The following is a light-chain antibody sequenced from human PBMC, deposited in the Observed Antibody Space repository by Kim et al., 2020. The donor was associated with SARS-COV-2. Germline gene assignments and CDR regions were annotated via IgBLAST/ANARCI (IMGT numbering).Light chain of an antibody. CDR1: NSEVGGYNY. CDR3: SSYTSSSTVV. CDR2: DVS. Sequence: QSALTQPASVSGSPGQSITISCTGTNSEVGGYNYVSWYQQHPGKAPKLMIYDVSNRPSGVPNRFSGSKSGNTASLTVSGLQAEDEADYYCSSYTSSSTVVFGGGTQLTVL. V-gene: IGLV2-14*03. J-gene: IGLJ2*01.